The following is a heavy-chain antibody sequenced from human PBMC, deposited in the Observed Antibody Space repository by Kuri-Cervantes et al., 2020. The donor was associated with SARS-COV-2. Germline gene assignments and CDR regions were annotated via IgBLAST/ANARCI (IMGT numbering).Heavy chain of an antibody. CDR2: IWYDGSNK. J-gene: IGHJ4*02. CDR1: GGTFSSYG. V-gene: IGHV3-33*01. CDR3: ARGGGPFNY. D-gene: IGHD3-16*01. Sequence: SCKASGGTFSSYGMHWVRQAPGKGLEWVAVIWYDGSNKYYADSVKGRFTISRDNSKNTLYLQMNSLRAEETAVYYCARGGGPFNYWGQGTLVPVSS.